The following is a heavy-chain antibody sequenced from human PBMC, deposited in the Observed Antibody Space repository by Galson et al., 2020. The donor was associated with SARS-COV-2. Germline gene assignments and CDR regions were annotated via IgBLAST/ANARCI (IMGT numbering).Heavy chain of an antibody. CDR1: GGSMRSHY. V-gene: IGHV4-59*11. CDR3: AGTANYYDSSGYLGH. CDR2: AYHSGTT. Sequence: SETLSLTCTVSGGSMRSHYWNWIRPPPGKGLEWIGFAYHSGTTNYNPSLKSRLTISVDTSKNQFSLNLTSVTTADTAMYYCAGTANYYDSSGYLGHWGQGTLVTVSS. J-gene: IGHJ4*02. D-gene: IGHD3-22*01.